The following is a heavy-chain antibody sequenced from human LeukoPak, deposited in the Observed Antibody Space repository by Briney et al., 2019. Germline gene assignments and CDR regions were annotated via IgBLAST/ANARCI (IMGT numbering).Heavy chain of an antibody. CDR1: GFTFSSYG. D-gene: IGHD6-19*01. J-gene: IGHJ4*02. CDR2: ITYDGSNK. V-gene: IGHV3-30*18. Sequence: GRSLRLSCAASGFTFSSYGMHWLRQATGKGLEGVAFITYDGSNKFYAVSVKRRFTLSRDNSKNTLYLQMNSLRAEDTAVYYCAKAGYSRGWYGGYFDYWGQGTLVTVSS. CDR3: AKAGYSRGWYGGYFDY.